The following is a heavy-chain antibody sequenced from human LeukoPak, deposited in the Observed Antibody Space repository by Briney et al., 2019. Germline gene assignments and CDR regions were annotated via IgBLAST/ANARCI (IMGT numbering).Heavy chain of an antibody. V-gene: IGHV3-30-3*01. D-gene: IGHD2-21*01. CDR1: GFTFSSYA. CDR2: ISYDGSNK. Sequence: QPGRSLRLSCAASGFTFSSYAMHWVRQAPGKGLEWVAVISYDGSNKYYADSVKGRFTISRDNSKNTLYLQMNSLRAEDTAVYYCARDSPPCGGDCPPDYYYYYMDVWGKGTTVTVSS. CDR3: ARDSPPCGGDCPPDYYYYYMDV. J-gene: IGHJ6*03.